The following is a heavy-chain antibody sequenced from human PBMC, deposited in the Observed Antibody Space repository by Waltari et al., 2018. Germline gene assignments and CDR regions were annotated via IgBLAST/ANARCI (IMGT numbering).Heavy chain of an antibody. D-gene: IGHD2-15*01. CDR1: GGSFSGYY. Sequence: QVQLQQWGAGLLKPSETLSLTCAVYGGSFSGYYWSWIRPPHGEGLEWIGEINHSGSTNYNPSLKSRVTISVDTSKNQFSLKLSSVTAADTAVYYCARGRIVVVVAADAEIGMDVWGQGTTVTVSS. V-gene: IGHV4-34*01. J-gene: IGHJ6*02. CDR2: INHSGST. CDR3: ARGRIVVVVAADAEIGMDV.